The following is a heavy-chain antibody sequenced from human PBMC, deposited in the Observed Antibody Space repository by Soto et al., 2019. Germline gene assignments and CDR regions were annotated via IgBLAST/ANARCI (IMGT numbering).Heavy chain of an antibody. V-gene: IGHV3-73*01. CDR3: TSRRDWTAVDPLDY. CDR2: IRNKGNNYET. D-gene: IGHD5-18*01. Sequence: PGGSLRLSCAASGFTFSDSAMHWVRQASGKGLEWVGSIRNKGNNYETAYTASVKGRFTISRDDSKNTVYLQMNSLKIDDTVVYYCTSRRDWTAVDPLDYWGLGTLVTVSS. J-gene: IGHJ4*02. CDR1: GFTFSDSA.